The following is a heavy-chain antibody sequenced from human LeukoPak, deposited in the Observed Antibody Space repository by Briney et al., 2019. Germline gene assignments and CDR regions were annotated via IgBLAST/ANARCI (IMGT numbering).Heavy chain of an antibody. Sequence: SETLSLTCAVYGDSFSVYYWSWIRQPPGKGLEWIGEINHSENTNYNPSLKSRVTISVDTSKNQFSLKLTSVTAADTAVYYCARHPSGRMWLQQGGWFDPWGQGTLVTVSS. CDR2: INHSENT. CDR3: ARHPSGRMWLQQGGWFDP. CDR1: GDSFSVYY. D-gene: IGHD5-24*01. V-gene: IGHV4-34*01. J-gene: IGHJ5*02.